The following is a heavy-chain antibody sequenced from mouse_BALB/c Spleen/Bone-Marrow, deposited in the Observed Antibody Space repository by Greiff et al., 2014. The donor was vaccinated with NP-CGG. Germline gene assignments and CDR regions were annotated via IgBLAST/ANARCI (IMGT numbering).Heavy chain of an antibody. CDR1: GFTFSSFG. J-gene: IGHJ4*01. V-gene: IGHV5-17*02. D-gene: IGHD2-4*01. CDR3: ARKGAMITHYYAMDY. Sequence: EVQLQESGGGLVQPGGSRKLSCAASGFTFSSFGVHWVRQAPEKGLEWVAYIGNGSSPIYYADTVKGRFTISRDNPKNTLFLQMTSLRSEDTAMYYCARKGAMITHYYAMDYWGQGTSVTVSS. CDR2: IGNGSSPI.